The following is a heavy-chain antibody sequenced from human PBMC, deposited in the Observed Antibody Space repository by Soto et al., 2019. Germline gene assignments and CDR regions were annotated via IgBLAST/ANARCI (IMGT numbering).Heavy chain of an antibody. J-gene: IGHJ4*02. CDR1: GGSFSGYY. CDR2: INHSGST. D-gene: IGHD2-8*02. CDR3: ARDKITGLFDY. Sequence: QVQLQQWGAGLLKPSETLSLTCAVYGGSFSGYYWTWIRQPPGTGLEWIGEINHSGSTNYNPSLKSRGTISVDTSKNQFFLKLTSVTAADTAVYYCARDKITGLFDYWGQGTLVTVSS. V-gene: IGHV4-34*01.